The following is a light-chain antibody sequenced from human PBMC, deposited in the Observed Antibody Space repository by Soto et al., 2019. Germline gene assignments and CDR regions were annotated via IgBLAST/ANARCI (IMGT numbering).Light chain of an antibody. CDR2: GAS. Sequence: EIVLTQSPGTLSLSPGERATLSCRASQSVSSSYLAWYQQKPGQAPRLLIYGASSRATGIPDRFSGSGSGTDFTLTISRVEPEDFAVYYCQQYGSSPRTFGQGTKLESK. CDR1: QSVSSSY. J-gene: IGKJ2*01. CDR3: QQYGSSPRT. V-gene: IGKV3-20*01.